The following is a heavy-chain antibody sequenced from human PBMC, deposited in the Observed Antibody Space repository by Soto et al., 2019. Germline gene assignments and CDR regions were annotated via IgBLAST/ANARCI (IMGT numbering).Heavy chain of an antibody. D-gene: IGHD2-15*01. Sequence: SETLSLTCTVSGDSVASASYYWSWLRQHPGKGLEWIGYIYYIGNTYYYNPSLKSRVAISADTSKNQLSLKLTSMTAADTAVYYCARGSGGYCSAGRCYIDNYDPMDVWGQGTTVTVSS. V-gene: IGHV4-31*03. CDR2: IYYIGNTY. CDR1: GDSVASASYY. CDR3: ARGSGGYCSAGRCYIDNYDPMDV. J-gene: IGHJ6*01.